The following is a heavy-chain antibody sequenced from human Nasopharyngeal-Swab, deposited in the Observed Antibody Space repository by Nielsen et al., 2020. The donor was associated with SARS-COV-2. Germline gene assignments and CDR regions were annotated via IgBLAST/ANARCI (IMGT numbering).Heavy chain of an antibody. J-gene: IGHJ6*02. D-gene: IGHD3-3*01. V-gene: IGHV3-53*01. CDR2: IYSGGST. Sequence: GESLKISCAASGFTVSSNYMSWVRQAPGKGLEWVSVIYSGGSTYYADSVKGRFTISRDNSKNTLYLQMNSLRAEDTAVYYCARDRNGFIYYYYGMDVWGQGTTVTVSS. CDR3: ARDRNGFIYYYYGMDV. CDR1: GFTVSSNY.